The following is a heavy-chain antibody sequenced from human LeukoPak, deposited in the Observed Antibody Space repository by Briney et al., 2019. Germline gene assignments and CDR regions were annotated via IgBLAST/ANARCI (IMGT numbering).Heavy chain of an antibody. D-gene: IGHD3-22*01. J-gene: IGHJ4*02. CDR2: IYYSGRT. CDR3: ARQDYYDSSGYPDY. Sequence: SETLSLTCTVSGGSIRSSYWSWIRQPPGKGLEWIGYIYYSGRTNYNPSLKSRVTISVDTSKNQFSPKLSSVTAADTAVYYCARQDYYDSSGYPDYWGQGTLVTVSS. CDR1: GGSIRSSY. V-gene: IGHV4-59*08.